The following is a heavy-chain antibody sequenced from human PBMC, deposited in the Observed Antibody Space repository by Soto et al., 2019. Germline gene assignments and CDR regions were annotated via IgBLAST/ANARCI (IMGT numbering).Heavy chain of an antibody. Sequence: GGPLRLSCAASGFTFSSYAMSWARQAPWKGLEWVSAISASGGSTYFADSVKGRFTISRDNSKNTLYLQMNSLTAEDTAVYYCAQDLFPRVAGSDYWGQGT. CDR1: GFTFSSYA. CDR2: ISASGGST. CDR3: AQDLFPRVAGSDY. D-gene: IGHD6-19*01. V-gene: IGHV3-23*01. J-gene: IGHJ4*02.